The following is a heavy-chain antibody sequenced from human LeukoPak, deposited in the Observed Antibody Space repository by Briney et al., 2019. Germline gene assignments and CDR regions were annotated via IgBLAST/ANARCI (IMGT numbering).Heavy chain of an antibody. Sequence: PSETLSLTCAVYGGSFSGYYWTWLRQPPEKGLEWFGEINHCRSTNSNPSLNSRITISVDTYKNQFALKLSSVTAVDTAVYYCAVEGQDVDIVATIWRRLGAFDFWGQGTMVTVSS. J-gene: IGHJ3*01. D-gene: IGHD5-12*01. V-gene: IGHV4-34*01. CDR3: AVEGQDVDIVATIWRRLGAFDF. CDR1: GGSFSGYY. CDR2: INHCRST.